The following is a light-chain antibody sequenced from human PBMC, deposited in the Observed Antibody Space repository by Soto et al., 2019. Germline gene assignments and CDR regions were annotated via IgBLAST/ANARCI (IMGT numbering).Light chain of an antibody. CDR2: GAS. Sequence: LTQSPSSLSASVGDRVTITCRASQGISSFLAWYHQKSGQAPRLLIYGASSRATGIPDRFSGSGSGTDFTLTISRLEPEDFGVYYCQQFGSSIPHTFGQGTKLEIK. CDR1: QGISSF. CDR3: QQFGSSIPHT. V-gene: IGKV3-20*01. J-gene: IGKJ2*01.